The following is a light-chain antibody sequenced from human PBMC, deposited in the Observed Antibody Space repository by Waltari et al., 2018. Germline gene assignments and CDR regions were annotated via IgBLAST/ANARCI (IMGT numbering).Light chain of an antibody. CDR2: RVL. Sequence: LVQGDATTPLTWVRQRPGQSPRRRIYRVLNRDSGVPDRFSGSGADTDFKHKSTRVEGKDVGVYYCMKGTTWPYTSGPGTKLDIK. V-gene: IGKV2-30*02. J-gene: IGKJ2*01. CDR1: LVQGDATTP. CDR3: MKGTTWPYT.